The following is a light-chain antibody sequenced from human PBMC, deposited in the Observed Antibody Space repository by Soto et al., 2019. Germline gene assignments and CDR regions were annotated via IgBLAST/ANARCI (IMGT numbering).Light chain of an antibody. CDR1: SSDVGSYNL. Sequence: QSALTQPASVSGSPGQSITISCTGTSSDVGSYNLVSWYQQHPGKAPKVMIYEVSKRPSGVPNRFSGSKSGNTASLTISGLQAEDEADYYCCSYAGSRTYVFGNGTKVTVL. J-gene: IGLJ1*01. CDR3: CSYAGSRTYV. V-gene: IGLV2-23*02. CDR2: EVS.